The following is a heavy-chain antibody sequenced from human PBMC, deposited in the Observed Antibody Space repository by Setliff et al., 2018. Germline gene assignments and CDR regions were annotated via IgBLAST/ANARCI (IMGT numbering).Heavy chain of an antibody. V-gene: IGHV4-61*09. CDR3: ARAISGWYSAFYYYMDV. J-gene: IGHJ6*03. Sequence: KASETLSLTCSVSGGSISSGSDYWTWIRQPAGKGLEWIGHMYTSGSTNYNPSLKSRVTISVDTSKNQFSLQLSSVTAADTAVYYCARAISGWYSAFYYYMDVWGKGTTVTVSS. D-gene: IGHD6-19*01. CDR2: MYTSGST. CDR1: GGSISSGSDY.